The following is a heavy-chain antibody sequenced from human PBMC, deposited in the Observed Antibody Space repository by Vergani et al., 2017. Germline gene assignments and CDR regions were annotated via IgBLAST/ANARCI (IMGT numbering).Heavy chain of an antibody. CDR2: ISISSSYI. CDR3: ARSFYPYYYDSSGYSY. J-gene: IGHJ4*02. Sequence: ELQLVESGGGLVKPGGSLRLSCAASGFPFSSYSMNWVRQAPGKGLEWVSSISISSSYIYYADSVKGRFTSSRDNAKNSLYLQMYSLIAEDTAVYYCARSFYPYYYDSSGYSYWGQGTLVTVSS. V-gene: IGHV3-21*01. CDR1: GFPFSSYS. D-gene: IGHD3-22*01.